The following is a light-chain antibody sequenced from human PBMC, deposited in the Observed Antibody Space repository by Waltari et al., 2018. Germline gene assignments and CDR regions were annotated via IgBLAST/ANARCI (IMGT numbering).Light chain of an antibody. V-gene: IGKV2-28*01. J-gene: IGKJ1*01. CDR1: QNLLHSNGYNY. CDR2: MGS. Sequence: DFVMTQSSLSLPVTPGEPASISCRSSQNLLHSNGYNYLDWYLQKPGQSPKLLIYMGSNRASGVPDRFSGSGSGTDFTLKISRVEAEDVGVYYCMQPLQTPWTFGQGTKVEIK. CDR3: MQPLQTPWT.